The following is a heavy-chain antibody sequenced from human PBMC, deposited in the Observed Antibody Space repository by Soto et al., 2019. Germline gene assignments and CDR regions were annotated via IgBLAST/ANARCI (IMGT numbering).Heavy chain of an antibody. J-gene: IGHJ6*02. Sequence: ASVKVSCKASGGTFNSYTISWVRQAPGQGLEWMGRIIPILGIANYAQKFQGRVTITADKSTSTAYMELSSLRSEDTAVYYCAAAHGYSGYARYYYYGMDVWGQGTTVTVSS. D-gene: IGHD5-12*01. CDR2: IIPILGIA. CDR1: GGTFNSYT. CDR3: AAAHGYSGYARYYYYGMDV. V-gene: IGHV1-69*02.